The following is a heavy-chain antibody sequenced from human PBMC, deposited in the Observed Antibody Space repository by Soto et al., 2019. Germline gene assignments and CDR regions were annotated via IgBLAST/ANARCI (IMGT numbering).Heavy chain of an antibody. CDR2: ISGSGGST. D-gene: IGHD2-15*01. CDR1: GFTFSNYA. Sequence: EVQLLESGGGLVQPGGSLRLSCAASGFTFSNYAMSWVRQAPGKGLEWVSAISGSGGSTYYADSVKGRFTISRDNSKNTLYIHMNRLRAEATGVYYFALPSCSGGIYASGQYMEVSGKGTTVTVSS. V-gene: IGHV3-23*01. CDR3: ALPSCSGGIYASGQYMEV. J-gene: IGHJ6*03.